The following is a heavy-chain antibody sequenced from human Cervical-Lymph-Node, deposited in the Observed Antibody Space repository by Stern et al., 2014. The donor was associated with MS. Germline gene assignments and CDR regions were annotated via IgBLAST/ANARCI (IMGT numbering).Heavy chain of an antibody. CDR3: ARSLNWNDVEDYHYGLDV. D-gene: IGHD1-1*01. CDR2: SHPNSGDT. CDR1: GYTFTGYY. V-gene: IGHV1-2*06. Sequence: QVQLVESGPELKKPGASVKVPCKASGYTFTGYYLHWVRQAPGQGLEWMGRSHPNSGDTKYAQNFQDRVTMTRDTSISTAYMELSRLRSDDTAVYYCARSLNWNDVEDYHYGLDVWGQGTTVTVSS. J-gene: IGHJ6*02.